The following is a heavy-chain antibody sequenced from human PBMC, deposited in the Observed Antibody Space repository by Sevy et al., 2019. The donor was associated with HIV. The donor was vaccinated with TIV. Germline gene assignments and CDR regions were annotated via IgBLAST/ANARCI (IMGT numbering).Heavy chain of an antibody. D-gene: IGHD3-22*01. V-gene: IGHV1-2*02. CDR1: GYTFTGYY. CDR2: INPNSGGT. CDR3: ASGYYYDSSGYLYYYYYGMDV. J-gene: IGHJ6*02. Sequence: ASVKVSCKASGYTFTGYYMHWVRQAPGQGLEWMGWINPNSGGTNYAQKFQGRVTMTRDTSISTAYMELSRLRSDETAVYYCASGYYYDSSGYLYYYYYGMDVWGQGTTVTVSS.